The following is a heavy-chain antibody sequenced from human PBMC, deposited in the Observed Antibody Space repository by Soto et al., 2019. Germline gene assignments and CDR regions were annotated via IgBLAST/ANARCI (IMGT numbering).Heavy chain of an antibody. CDR1: GGSISSSSYY. D-gene: IGHD4-4*01. V-gene: IGHV4-39*01. CDR3: ARPKSYSNYYYYYYMDV. CDR2: IYYSGST. J-gene: IGHJ6*03. Sequence: QLQLQESGPGLVKPSETLSLTCTVSGGSISSSSYYWGWIRQPPGKGLEWIGSIYYSGSTYYNPSLKSRVTISVDTSKNQFSLKLSSVTAADTAVYYCARPKSYSNYYYYYYMDVWGKGTTVTVSS.